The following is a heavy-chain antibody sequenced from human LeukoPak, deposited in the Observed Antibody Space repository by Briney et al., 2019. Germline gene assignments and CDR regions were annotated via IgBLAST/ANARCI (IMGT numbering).Heavy chain of an antibody. CDR3: AREIVGTPWVDY. D-gene: IGHD1-26*01. Sequence: DSMKGRFTISRDNAKNSLYLQMNSLTAADTAVYYCAREIVGTPWVDYWGQGTLVTVSS. J-gene: IGHJ4*02. V-gene: IGHV3-7*03.